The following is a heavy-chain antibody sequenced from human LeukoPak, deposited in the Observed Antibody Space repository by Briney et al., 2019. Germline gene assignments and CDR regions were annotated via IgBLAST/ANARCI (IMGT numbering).Heavy chain of an antibody. V-gene: IGHV1-2*02. CDR3: ARGSNDILTGSITQRGAFDI. CDR2: INPNSGGT. D-gene: IGHD3-9*01. Sequence: ASVKVSCKASGYTFTGYYMHWVPQSPGQGLEWMGWINPNSGGTNYAQKFQGRVAMSRDTSIRTAYMEMSRRRYAETAVYYCARGSNDILTGSITQRGAFDIWGQGTMVTVSS. CDR1: GYTFTGYY. J-gene: IGHJ3*02.